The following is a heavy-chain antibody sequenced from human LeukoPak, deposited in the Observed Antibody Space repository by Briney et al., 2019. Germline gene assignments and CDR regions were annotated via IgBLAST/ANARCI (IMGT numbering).Heavy chain of an antibody. J-gene: IGHJ3*02. CDR1: GYTLTELS. V-gene: IGHV1-24*01. CDR3: ATVGAYGDYHDAFDI. CDR2: FDPEDGET. D-gene: IGHD4-17*01. Sequence: ASVKVSCKVSGYTLTELSMHWVRQAPGKGLEWMGGFDPEDGETIYAQKFQGRVTMTEDTSTDTAYMELSSLRSEDTAVYYCATVGAYGDYHDAFDIWGQGTMVTVSS.